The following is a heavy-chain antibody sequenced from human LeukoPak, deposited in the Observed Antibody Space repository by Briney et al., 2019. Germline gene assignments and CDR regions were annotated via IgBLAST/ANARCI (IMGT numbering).Heavy chain of an antibody. V-gene: IGHV1-46*01. CDR3: ARGSIAAAGHDY. Sequence: ASVKVSCKASGYTFTSYYMHWVRQAPGQGLEWMGIINPSGGSTSYAQKFQGRVTMTRDMSTSTVYMELSSLRSEDTAVYYCARGSIAAAGHDYWGQGTLVTASS. D-gene: IGHD6-13*01. CDR1: GYTFTSYY. CDR2: INPSGGST. J-gene: IGHJ4*02.